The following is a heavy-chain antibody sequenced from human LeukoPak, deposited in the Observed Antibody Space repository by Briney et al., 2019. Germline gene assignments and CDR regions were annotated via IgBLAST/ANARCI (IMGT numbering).Heavy chain of an antibody. CDR1: GGSISSYY. D-gene: IGHD5-24*01. CDR3: AREDGYNSFDY. V-gene: IGHV4-59*01. CDR2: IYYSGST. Sequence: SETLSLTCTVSGGSISSYYWNWIRQSPGKGLEWIGYIYYSGSTNYNPSLKSRVTISVDTSKNQFSLKLNSVTAADTAVYYCAREDGYNSFDYWGQGTLVTVSS. J-gene: IGHJ4*02.